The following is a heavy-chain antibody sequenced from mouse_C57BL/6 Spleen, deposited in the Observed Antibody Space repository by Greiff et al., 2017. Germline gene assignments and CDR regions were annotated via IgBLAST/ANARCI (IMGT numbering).Heavy chain of an antibody. CDR1: GYTFTSYW. J-gene: IGHJ3*01. V-gene: IGHV1-53*01. Sequence: QVQLQQPGTELVKPGASVKLSCKASGYTFTSYWMHWVKQRPGQGLEWIGNINPSNGGTNYNEKFKSQATLTVDKSSSTADMQLSSLTSEDSAVYYCARERYSLGYYGSSPFAYWGQGTLVTVSA. D-gene: IGHD1-1*01. CDR3: ARERYSLGYYGSSPFAY. CDR2: INPSNGGT.